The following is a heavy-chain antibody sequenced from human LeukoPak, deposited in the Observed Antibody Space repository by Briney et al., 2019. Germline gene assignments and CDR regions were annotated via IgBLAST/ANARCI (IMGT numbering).Heavy chain of an antibody. CDR3: ARTRVVVVVAATVRISNFDY. J-gene: IGHJ4*02. V-gene: IGHV4-38-2*02. D-gene: IGHD2-15*01. CDR2: IYHSGST. Sequence: SETLSLTCTVSGYSISSGYYWGWIRQPPGKGLEWIGSIYHSGSTYYNPSLKSRATISVDTSKNQFSLKLSSVTAADTAVYYCARTRVVVVVAATVRISNFDYWGQGTLVTVSS. CDR1: GYSISSGYY.